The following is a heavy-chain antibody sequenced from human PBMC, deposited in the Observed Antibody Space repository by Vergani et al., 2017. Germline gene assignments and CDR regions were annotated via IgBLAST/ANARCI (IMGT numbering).Heavy chain of an antibody. CDR3: ARVDTDMVIDY. CDR1: GYTFTSYY. J-gene: IGHJ4*01. CDR2: INPSGGST. D-gene: IGHD5-18*01. Sequence: QVQLVQSGAEVKKPGASVKVSCKASGYTFTSYYMHWVRQAPGQGLEWMGIINPSGGSTSYAQKFQGRVTMTRDTSSSTVYMELSSLRSEDTAVYYCARVDTDMVIDYRGHGTLVTVSS. V-gene: IGHV1-46*03.